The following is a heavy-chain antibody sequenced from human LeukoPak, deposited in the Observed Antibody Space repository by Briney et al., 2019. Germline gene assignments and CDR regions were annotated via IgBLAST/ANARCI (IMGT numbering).Heavy chain of an antibody. CDR3: ARHLRKYSNWFDP. CDR2: IYYSGST. J-gene: IGHJ5*02. Sequence: PSETLSLTCTVSGGSISSYYWSWIRQPPGKGLEWIGYIYYSGSTNYNPSPKSRVTISVDTSKNQFSLKLSSVTAADTAVYYCARHLRKYSNWFDPWGRGTLVTVSS. D-gene: IGHD2/OR15-2a*01. CDR1: GGSISSYY. V-gene: IGHV4-59*08.